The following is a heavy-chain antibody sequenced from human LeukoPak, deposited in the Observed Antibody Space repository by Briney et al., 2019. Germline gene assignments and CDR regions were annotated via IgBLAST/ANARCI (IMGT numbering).Heavy chain of an antibody. J-gene: IGHJ5*02. CDR2: LYYSGST. CDR1: NGSINRYY. D-gene: IGHD3-9*01. CDR3: ARMVEYYDPLTSYSKPYSWFDP. V-gene: IGHV4-59*08. Sequence: SETLSLTCTVSNGSINRYYWSWIRQPPGKELEWIGHLYYSGSTNYNPSLKSRVTISADTSKNQFSLKLSSVTAADTAVYYCARMVEYYDPLTSYSKPYSWFDPWGQGTLVTVSS.